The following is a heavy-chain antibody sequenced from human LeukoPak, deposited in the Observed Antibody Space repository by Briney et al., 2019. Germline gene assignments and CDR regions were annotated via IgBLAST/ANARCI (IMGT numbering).Heavy chain of an antibody. V-gene: IGHV7-4-1*02. Sequence: GASVKVSCKTSGYTFTSYAMNWVRQAPGQGLEWMGWINTNTGNPTYAPGFTGRSVFSLDTSVSTAYLQISSLKAEDTAVYYCARSNNDGDYLGVGFDYWGQGTLVTVSS. CDR1: GYTFTSYA. D-gene: IGHD4-17*01. J-gene: IGHJ4*02. CDR2: INTNTGNP. CDR3: ARSNNDGDYLGVGFDY.